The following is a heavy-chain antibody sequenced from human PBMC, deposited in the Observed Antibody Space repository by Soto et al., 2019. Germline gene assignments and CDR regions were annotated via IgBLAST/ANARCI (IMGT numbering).Heavy chain of an antibody. D-gene: IGHD3-16*01. CDR2: INYYGNT. Sequence: ASETLSLPCAESVASFSSYFWTWIRPPPGKGLEWIGEINYYGNTNYNPSLESRVIISLDTSKKQFSLKLNSVTAADTAVYYCARGPGISAARLKYWGPGTLVTVSS. J-gene: IGHJ4*02. CDR1: VASFSSYF. V-gene: IGHV4-34*01. CDR3: ARGPGISAARLKY.